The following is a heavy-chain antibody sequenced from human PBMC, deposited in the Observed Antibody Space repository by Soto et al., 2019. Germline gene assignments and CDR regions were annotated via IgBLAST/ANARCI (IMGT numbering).Heavy chain of an antibody. CDR1: GGSISSYY. Sequence: PSETLSLTCTVSGGSISSYYWSWIRQPPGKGLEWIGYIYYSGSTNYNPSLKSRVTISVDTSKNQFSLKLSSMTAADTAVYYCARGVLPFPFGVVSSGGFFDYWGQGTLVTVSS. CDR3: ARGVLPFPFGVVSSGGFFDY. V-gene: IGHV4-59*01. J-gene: IGHJ4*02. CDR2: IYYSGST. D-gene: IGHD3-3*01.